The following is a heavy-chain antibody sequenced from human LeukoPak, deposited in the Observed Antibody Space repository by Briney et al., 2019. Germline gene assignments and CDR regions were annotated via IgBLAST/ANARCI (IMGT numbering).Heavy chain of an antibody. D-gene: IGHD6-13*01. CDR2: IRYDGSNK. V-gene: IGHV3-30*02. J-gene: IGHJ4*02. CDR1: GFTFSSYG. CDR3: AKEGSSWYEGYFDY. Sequence: GGSLRLSCAASGFTFSSYGMHWVRQAPGKGLEWVAFIRYDGSNKYYADSVKGRFTISRDNSKNTLYLQMNSLRAEDTAVYCCAKEGSSWYEGYFDYWGQGTLVTVSS.